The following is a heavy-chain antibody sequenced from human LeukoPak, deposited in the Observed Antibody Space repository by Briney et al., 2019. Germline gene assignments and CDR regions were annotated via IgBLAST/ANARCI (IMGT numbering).Heavy chain of an antibody. J-gene: IGHJ5*02. V-gene: IGHV3-7*01. CDR2: IKQDGSEK. D-gene: IGHD1-26*01. Sequence: GGSLRLSCAASGFTFSSYWMSWVRQAPGKGLEWVANIKQDGSEKYYVDSVKGRFTISRDNAKNSLYLQMNSLRAEDTAVYYCARDSLSGSYVLNWFDPWGQGTLVTVSS. CDR1: GFTFSSYW. CDR3: ARDSLSGSYVLNWFDP.